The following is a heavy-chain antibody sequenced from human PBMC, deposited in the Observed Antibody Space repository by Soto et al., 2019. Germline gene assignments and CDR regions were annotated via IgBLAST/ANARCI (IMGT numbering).Heavy chain of an antibody. D-gene: IGHD3-10*01. V-gene: IGHV1-24*01. CDR1: GYTLTALS. Sequence: ASVKVSCKVSGYTLTALSMHWLRQAPGKGLEWMGGFDPEDGETIYAQKFQGRVTMTEDTSTDTAYMELSSLRSEDTAVYYCATAGGYYGSGSYYSIYWFDPWG. CDR2: FDPEDGET. CDR3: ATAGGYYGSGSYYSIYWFDP. J-gene: IGHJ5*02.